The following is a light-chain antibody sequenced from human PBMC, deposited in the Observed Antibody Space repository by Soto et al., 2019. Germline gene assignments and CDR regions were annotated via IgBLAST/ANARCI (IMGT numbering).Light chain of an antibody. V-gene: IGLV2-14*01. CDR3: SSYTSSSTWV. CDR1: SSDVGGYNY. CDR2: AVS. J-gene: IGLJ3*02. Sequence: QSALTQPASVSGSPGQSINISCTGTSSDVGGYNYVSWYQQHPGKAPKLMIYAVSNRPSGVSNRFSGSKSGNTASLTISGLQAEDEADYYCSSYTSSSTWVFGGGTKVTVL.